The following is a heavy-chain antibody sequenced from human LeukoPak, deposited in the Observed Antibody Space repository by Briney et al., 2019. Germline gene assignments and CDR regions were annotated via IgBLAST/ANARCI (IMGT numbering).Heavy chain of an antibody. V-gene: IGHV1-3*04. D-gene: IGHD3-9*01. CDR1: GYTFTTYA. CDR2: INTGNGNT. CDR3: ARNHDILTGSGYNYNGMDV. J-gene: IGHJ6*04. Sequence: ASVKVSCKASGYTFTTYALNWLRQAPGQRPEWMGWINTGNGNTLYSQKFQGRVIMTRDTSASTAYMELSRLRSEDTAVYYCARNHDILTGSGYNYNGMDVWGKGTTVTVSS.